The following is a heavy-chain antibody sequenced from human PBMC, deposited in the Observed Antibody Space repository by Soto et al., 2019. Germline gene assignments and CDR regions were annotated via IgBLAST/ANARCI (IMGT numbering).Heavy chain of an antibody. J-gene: IGHJ5*02. Sequence: GGSLRLSCAASGVNFSSYAMNWVRQAPGKGLEWVSTISDTGGGTFYAGSVKGRFTISRDNSKNTLYLQMHSLRADDSAIYFCAVGRHKTSGSNTWFDPWGRGTLVTVS. CDR3: AVGRHKTSGSNTWFDP. D-gene: IGHD3-22*01. V-gene: IGHV3-23*01. CDR1: GVNFSSYA. CDR2: ISDTGGGT.